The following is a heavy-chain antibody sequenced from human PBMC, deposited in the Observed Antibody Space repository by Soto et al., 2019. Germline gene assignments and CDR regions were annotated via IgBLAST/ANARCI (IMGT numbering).Heavy chain of an antibody. CDR3: TTSPDPWGY. D-gene: IGHD3-16*01. CDR1: GFTVTSAW. Sequence: EVHLVESGGGLVKPGGSVRLSCAVSGFTVTSAWMTWVRQAPGKGLEWVARIKSKTDGGTTDYAAPVRGRSTISRDDSKNTLYLQMDSLKTEDTAVYYCTTSPDPWGYWGQGTLVTVSS. V-gene: IGHV3-15*01. CDR2: IKSKTDGGTT. J-gene: IGHJ4*02.